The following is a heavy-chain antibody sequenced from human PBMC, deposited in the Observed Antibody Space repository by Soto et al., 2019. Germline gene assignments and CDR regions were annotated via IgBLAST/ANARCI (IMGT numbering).Heavy chain of an antibody. CDR2: IYYSGST. CDR3: ARGDSSCWHNWFDP. D-gene: IGHD6-19*01. J-gene: IGHJ5*02. CDR1: GGSVSSGSYY. V-gene: IGHV4-61*01. Sequence: QVQLQESGPGLVKPSETLSLTCTVSGGSVSSGSYYWSWIRQPPGKGLEWIGYIYYSGSTNYNPSLKSRVTISVDTSKNQFSLKLSSVTAADTAVYYCARGDSSCWHNWFDPWGQGTLVTVSS.